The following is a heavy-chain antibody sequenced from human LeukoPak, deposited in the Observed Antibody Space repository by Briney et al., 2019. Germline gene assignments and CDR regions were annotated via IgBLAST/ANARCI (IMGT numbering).Heavy chain of an antibody. CDR3: ARLSGYRNWFDP. V-gene: IGHV1-2*02. CDR2: INPNSGGT. J-gene: IGHJ5*02. Sequence: ASVKVSCKASGYTFTGNYIHWVRHAPGQGLEWMGWINPNSGGTNYAQKFQGRVTMTRDTSISTAYMELSRLRSDDTAVYYCARLSGYRNWFDPWGQGTLVTVSS. D-gene: IGHD3-16*02. CDR1: GYTFTGNY.